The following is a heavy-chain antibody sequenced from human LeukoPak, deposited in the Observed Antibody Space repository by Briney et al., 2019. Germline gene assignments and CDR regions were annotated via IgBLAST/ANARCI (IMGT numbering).Heavy chain of an antibody. V-gene: IGHV1-3*01. CDR3: ARVDLIPYYYMDV. Sequence: ASVKVSCNASGYTFTSYAMHWVRQAPGQRLEWMGWINAGNGNTKYSQKFQGRVTITTDTSTSTAYMELRSLRSDDTAVYYCARVDLIPYYYMDVWGKGTTVTVSS. J-gene: IGHJ6*03. CDR2: INAGNGNT. CDR1: GYTFTSYA. D-gene: IGHD2-2*01.